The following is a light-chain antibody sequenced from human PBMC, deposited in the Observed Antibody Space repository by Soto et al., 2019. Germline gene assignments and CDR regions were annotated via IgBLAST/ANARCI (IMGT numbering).Light chain of an antibody. J-gene: IGLJ1*01. CDR1: SSDVGGYNY. CDR2: EVN. V-gene: IGLV2-8*01. Sequence: QSALTQPPSASGSPGQSVTISCTGTSSDVGGYNYVSWYQQHPGKAPKLMIYEVNKRPSGVPGRFSGSRSGNTASLTVSGLQADDEADYYCSSYAGSNKPYVFGTGTKVTVL. CDR3: SSYAGSNKPYV.